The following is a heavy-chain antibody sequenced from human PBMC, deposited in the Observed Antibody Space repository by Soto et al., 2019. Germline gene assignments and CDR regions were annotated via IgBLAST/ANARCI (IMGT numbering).Heavy chain of an antibody. CDR3: AKNGLPYGSSWLDH. J-gene: IGHJ4*02. Sequence: EVQLVESGGGLVQPGGSLRLSCAASGFMFSTYWMTWVRQAPGKGLEWVANIKQDGSEKYYVDSVKGRFSVSRDNAENSLHLQISSLRVDYTAVYYCAKNGLPYGSSWLDHWGQGTLVTVSS. CDR1: GFMFSTYW. V-gene: IGHV3-7*03. CDR2: IKQDGSEK. D-gene: IGHD6-13*01.